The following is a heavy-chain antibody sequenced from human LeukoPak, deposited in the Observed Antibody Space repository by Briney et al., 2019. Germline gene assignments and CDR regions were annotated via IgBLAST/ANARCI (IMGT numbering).Heavy chain of an antibody. CDR3: AELGITMIGGV. CDR1: GFTFSTYN. J-gene: IGHJ6*04. D-gene: IGHD3-10*02. CDR2: ISGSSSYI. Sequence: GGSLRLSCAASGFTFSTYNMNWVRQAQGKGLEWVSSISGSSSYIYYADSVKGRFSISRDNAKNSLYLQMNSLRAEDTAVYYCAELGITMIGGVWGKGTTVTISS. V-gene: IGHV3-21*01.